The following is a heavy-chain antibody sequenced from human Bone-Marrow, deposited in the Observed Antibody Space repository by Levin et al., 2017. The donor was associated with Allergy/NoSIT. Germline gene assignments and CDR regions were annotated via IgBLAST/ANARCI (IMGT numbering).Heavy chain of an antibody. V-gene: IGHV3-21*01. Sequence: GGSLSLSCAASGFTFSSYIMSWVRQAPGKGLEWVSSIDSTSGDIYYADSVKGRFTVSRDNTKNSLYLQLNSLRADDTAMYYCARLMVPADFDYWGQGTLVTVSS. CDR1: GFTFSSYI. J-gene: IGHJ4*02. D-gene: IGHD2-2*01. CDR3: ARLMVPADFDY. CDR2: IDSTSGDI.